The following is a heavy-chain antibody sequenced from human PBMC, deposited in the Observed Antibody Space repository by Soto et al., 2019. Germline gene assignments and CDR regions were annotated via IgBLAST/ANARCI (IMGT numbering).Heavy chain of an antibody. Sequence: GGSLRLSCAASGFTFSSYGMHWVRQAPGKGLEWVAVIWYDGSNKYYADSVKGRFTISRDNSKNTLYLQMNSLRAEDTAVYYCAREGTTGTAGGEYYGMDVWGQGTTVTVSS. D-gene: IGHD1-1*01. CDR3: AREGTTGTAGGEYYGMDV. V-gene: IGHV3-33*01. CDR2: IWYDGSNK. CDR1: GFTFSSYG. J-gene: IGHJ6*02.